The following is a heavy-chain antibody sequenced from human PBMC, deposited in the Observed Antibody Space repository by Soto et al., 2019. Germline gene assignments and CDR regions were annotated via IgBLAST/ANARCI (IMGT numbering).Heavy chain of an antibody. V-gene: IGHV3-7*01. CDR1: GFTFSSYW. Sequence: PGGSLRLSCAASGFTFSSYWMSWVRQAPGKGLEWVANIKQDGSEKYYVDSVEGRFTISRDNAKNSLYLQMNSLRAEDTAVYYCARDHVLVPAGNDYWGQGTLVTVSS. D-gene: IGHD2-2*01. J-gene: IGHJ4*02. CDR3: ARDHVLVPAGNDY. CDR2: IKQDGSEK.